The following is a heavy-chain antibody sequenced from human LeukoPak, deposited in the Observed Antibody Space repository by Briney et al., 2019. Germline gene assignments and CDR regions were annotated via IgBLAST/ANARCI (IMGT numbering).Heavy chain of an antibody. V-gene: IGHV1-2*02. J-gene: IGHJ3*02. CDR1: GYTFTGYY. CDR2: INPNNGGT. Sequence: ASVKVSCKSSGYTFTGYYMHWVRQAPGQGLEWMGWINPNNGGTNYVQKFQGRVTMTRDTSISTAYMELSRLRSDDTAVYYCARALIVPSHWAFDIWGQGTMVTVSS. D-gene: IGHD1-1*01. CDR3: ARALIVPSHWAFDI.